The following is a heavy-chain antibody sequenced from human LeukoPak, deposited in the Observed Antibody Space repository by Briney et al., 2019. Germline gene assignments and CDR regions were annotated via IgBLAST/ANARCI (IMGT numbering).Heavy chain of an antibody. D-gene: IGHD3-3*01. V-gene: IGHV3-48*04. J-gene: IGHJ4*02. CDR3: ARDSDFWSGALDY. CDR1: GFSFNTYS. Sequence: GGSLRLSCAASGFSFNTYSMNWVRQAPGKGLEWIAYITGGSTTVFYAGSVTGRFTISRDNAKNSLFLQMDSLRVEDTAVYYCARDSDFWSGALDYWGLGILVTVSS. CDR2: ITGGSTTV.